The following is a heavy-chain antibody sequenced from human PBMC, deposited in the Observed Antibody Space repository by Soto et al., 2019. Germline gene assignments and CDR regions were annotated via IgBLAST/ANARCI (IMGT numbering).Heavy chain of an antibody. V-gene: IGHV3-21*01. CDR1: GFTFSSYS. CDR3: ARSPTTTPPWFDP. D-gene: IGHD4-17*01. Sequence: EVQLVESGGGLVKPGGPLRLSCAASGFTFSSYSMNWVRQAPGKGLEWVSSISSSSSYIYYADSVKGRFTISRDNAKNSLYLQMNSLRAEDTAVYYCARSPTTTPPWFDPWGQGTLVTVSS. CDR2: ISSSSSYI. J-gene: IGHJ5*02.